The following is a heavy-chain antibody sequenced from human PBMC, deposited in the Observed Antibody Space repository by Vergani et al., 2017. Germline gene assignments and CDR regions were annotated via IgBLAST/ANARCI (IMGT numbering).Heavy chain of an antibody. CDR2: IYYSGST. V-gene: IGHV4-39*01. CDR1: GGSISSSSYY. CDR3: ARQYCGGDCYRPDYYYYGMDV. Sequence: QLQLQESGPGLVKPSETLSLTCTVSGGSISSSSYYWCWIRQPPGKGLEWIGTIYYSGSTYYNPSLKSRVTISVDTSKNQFSLKLSSVTAADTAVYYCARQYCGGDCYRPDYYYYGMDVWGQGTTVTVSS. D-gene: IGHD2-21*02. J-gene: IGHJ6*02.